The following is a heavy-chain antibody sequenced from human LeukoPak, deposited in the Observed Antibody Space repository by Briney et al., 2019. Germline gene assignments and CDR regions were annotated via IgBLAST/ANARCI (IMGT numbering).Heavy chain of an antibody. CDR1: GFTFSSYG. D-gene: IGHD4-17*01. CDR3: AKLPDYGDYVFADY. J-gene: IGHJ4*02. V-gene: IGHV3-30*18. Sequence: GGSLRLSCAASGFTFSSYGMHWVRQAPGKGLEWVAVISYDGSDKYFADSVKGRFTISRDNSKNTLYLQMNSLRAEDTAVYYCAKLPDYGDYVFADYWGQGTLVTVSS. CDR2: ISYDGSDK.